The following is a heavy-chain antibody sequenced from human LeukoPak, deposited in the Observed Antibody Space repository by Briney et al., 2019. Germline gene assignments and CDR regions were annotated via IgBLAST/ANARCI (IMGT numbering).Heavy chain of an antibody. CDR2: ISSSSSYI. D-gene: IGHD6-6*01. V-gene: IGHV3-21*01. CDR1: GFTVSSNY. CDR3: AREAGGIAARFDY. Sequence: PGGSLRLSCAASGFTVSSNYMSWVRQAPGKGLEWVSSISSSSSYIYYADSVKGRFTISRDNAKNSLSLQMNSLRAEDTAVYYCAREAGGIAARFDYWGQGTLVTVSS. J-gene: IGHJ4*02.